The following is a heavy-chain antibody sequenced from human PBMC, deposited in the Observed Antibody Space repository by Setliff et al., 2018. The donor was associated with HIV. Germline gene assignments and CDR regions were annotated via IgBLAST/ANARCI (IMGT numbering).Heavy chain of an antibody. D-gene: IGHD3-10*01. CDR1: GYPISSGYY. J-gene: IGHJ5*02. Sequence: SETLSLTCTVSGYPISSGYYWGWIRQPPGKGLEWIGSIYHSGSTYYNPSLKSRVTISVDTSKNQFSLKLSSVTAADTAVYYCARLLNYYGNWFDPWGQGTLVTVSS. CDR2: IYHSGST. CDR3: ARLLNYYGNWFDP. V-gene: IGHV4-38-2*02.